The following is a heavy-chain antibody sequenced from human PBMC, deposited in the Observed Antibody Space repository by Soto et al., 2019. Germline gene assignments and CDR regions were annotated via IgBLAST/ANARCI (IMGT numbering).Heavy chain of an antibody. V-gene: IGHV1-69*01. CDR2: IIPIFGTA. J-gene: IGHJ4*02. CDR1: GGTFSSYA. Sequence: QVQLVQSGAEVKKPGSSVKVSCKASGGTFSSYAISWVRQAPGQGLEWMGGIIPIFGTANYAQKVQGRVTITADESTSTAYMELRSLRYEDTAVYYCARVAPLAARNSLGGDWGQGTLVTVSS. D-gene: IGHD6-6*01. CDR3: ARVAPLAARNSLGGD.